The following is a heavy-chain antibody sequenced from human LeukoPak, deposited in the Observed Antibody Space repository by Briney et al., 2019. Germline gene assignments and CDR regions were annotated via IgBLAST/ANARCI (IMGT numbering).Heavy chain of an antibody. J-gene: IGHJ6*03. D-gene: IGHD3-9*01. CDR2: IKSKTDGGTT. CDR3: TTVTGYYSRYYHYYYMDV. Sequence: GGSLRLSCAASGFTFSNAWMSWVRQAPGKGLEWVGRIKSKTDGGTTDYAAPVKGRFTISRDDSKNTLYLQMNSLKTEDTGVYYCTTVTGYYSRYYHYYYMDVWGKGTTVTVSS. V-gene: IGHV3-15*01. CDR1: GFTFSNAW.